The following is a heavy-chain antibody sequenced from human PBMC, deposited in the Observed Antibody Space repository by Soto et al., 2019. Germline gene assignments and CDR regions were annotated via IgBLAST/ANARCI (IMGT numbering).Heavy chain of an antibody. V-gene: IGHV3-48*02. J-gene: IGHJ3*02. D-gene: IGHD4-17*01. CDR1: GFIFSDYS. CDR2: ITPGSTGI. Sequence: GGSLRLSCAASGFIFSDYSMNWVRQAPGKGLEWIAYITPGSTGIHYADSVRGRFTISRDNAKNSLYLQMNSLRDEDTALYYCAKDMGTTVTPSDAFDIWGQGTMVTVSS. CDR3: AKDMGTTVTPSDAFDI.